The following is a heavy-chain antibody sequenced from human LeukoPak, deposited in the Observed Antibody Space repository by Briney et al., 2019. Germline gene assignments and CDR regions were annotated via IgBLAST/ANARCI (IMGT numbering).Heavy chain of an antibody. CDR3: ATYSGSGGFDY. CDR2: IYYSGST. J-gene: IGHJ4*02. D-gene: IGHD6-6*01. CDR1: GGSISSGDYY. Sequence: PSETLSLTCTVSGGSISSGDYYWSWIRQPPGKGLEWIGYIYYSGSTYYNPSLKSRVTISVDTSKNQFSLKLSSVTAADTAVYYCATYSGSGGFDYWGQGTLVTVSS. V-gene: IGHV4-30-4*01.